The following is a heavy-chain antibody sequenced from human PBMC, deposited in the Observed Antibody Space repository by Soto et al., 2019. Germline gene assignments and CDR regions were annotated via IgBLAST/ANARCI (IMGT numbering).Heavy chain of an antibody. CDR1: GGTFSSYS. V-gene: IGHV1-69*13. CDR3: ATPRGRSDDLTYFDY. J-gene: IGHJ4*02. D-gene: IGHD3-10*01. CDR2: IIPIFGTA. Sequence: SVKVSCKASGGTFSSYSISWVREAPGQGLEWMGGIIPIFGTANYAQKFQGRVTITADESTSTAYMELSSLRSEDTAVYYCATPRGRSDDLTYFDYWGQGTLVTVSS.